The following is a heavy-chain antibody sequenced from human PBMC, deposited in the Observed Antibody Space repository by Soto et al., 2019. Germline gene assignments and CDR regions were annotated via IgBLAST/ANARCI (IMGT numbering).Heavy chain of an antibody. Sequence: QVQLVQSGAEVKKPGASVKVSCKASGYTFTNYDINWVRQATGQGLEWVGWMNPNSGNTGYAQKFKGRGTMTRGTSISTAYMELSSLRSEDTAVYYCARVGIYGGNSGGGDYWGQGTLVTVSS. V-gene: IGHV1-8*01. CDR1: GYTFTNYD. J-gene: IGHJ4*02. CDR2: MNPNSGNT. D-gene: IGHD4-17*01. CDR3: ARVGIYGGNSGGGDY.